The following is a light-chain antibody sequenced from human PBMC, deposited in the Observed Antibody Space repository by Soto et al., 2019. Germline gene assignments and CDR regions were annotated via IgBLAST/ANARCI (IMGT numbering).Light chain of an antibody. CDR2: KAS. Sequence: DIQMTQSPSTLSASVGDRVTITCRASQSIHSWLAWYQQKPGKAPKLLIYKASDLEIGVPSSFSGSGSGTEFTLTINSLQPDDFAVYNCQQYNTYPWTFGQGTKVEIK. CDR1: QSIHSW. J-gene: IGKJ1*01. V-gene: IGKV1-5*03. CDR3: QQYNTYPWT.